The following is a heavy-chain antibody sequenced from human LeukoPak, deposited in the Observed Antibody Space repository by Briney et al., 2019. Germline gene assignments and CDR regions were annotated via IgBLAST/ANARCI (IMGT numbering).Heavy chain of an antibody. V-gene: IGHV1-2*02. D-gene: IGHD3-16*01. Sequence: ASVKVSCKASGYTFTGYYMHWVRQAPGQGLEWMGWINPNSGGTNYAQKFQGRVTMTRDTSISTAYMELSRLRSDDTAVYYCARSLDVGFWFDPWGQGTLVTVSS. CDR3: ARSLDVGFWFDP. CDR1: GYTFTGYY. CDR2: INPNSGGT. J-gene: IGHJ5*02.